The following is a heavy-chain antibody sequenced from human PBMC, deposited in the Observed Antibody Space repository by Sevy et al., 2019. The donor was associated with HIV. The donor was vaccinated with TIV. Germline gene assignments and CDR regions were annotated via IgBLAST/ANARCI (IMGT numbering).Heavy chain of an antibody. D-gene: IGHD3-22*01. CDR2: IYSGGST. J-gene: IGHJ3*02. V-gene: IGHV3-53*01. CDR1: GFTVSSNY. Sequence: GGSLRLSCAASGFTVSSNYMSWVRQAPGKGLEWVSVIYSGGSTYYADSVKGRFTISRDNSKNTLYLQMNSLRTEDMSVYYCAAQTLYDSSGYYYAIDAFDIWGQGTMVTVSS. CDR3: AAQTLYDSSGYYYAIDAFDI.